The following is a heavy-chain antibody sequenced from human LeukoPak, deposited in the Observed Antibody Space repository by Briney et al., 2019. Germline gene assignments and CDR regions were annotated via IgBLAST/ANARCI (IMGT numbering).Heavy chain of an antibody. CDR2: INSDGSST. D-gene: IGHD2-21*02. CDR3: ARGGRPYCGGDCTNWFDP. Sequence: PGGSLRLSCAASGFTFSSYWMHWVRQAPGKGLVWVSRINSDGSSTSYADSVKGRFTISRDNAKNTLYLQMNSLRAEDTAVYYCARGGRPYCGGDCTNWFDPWGQGTLVTVSS. J-gene: IGHJ5*02. V-gene: IGHV3-74*01. CDR1: GFTFSSYW.